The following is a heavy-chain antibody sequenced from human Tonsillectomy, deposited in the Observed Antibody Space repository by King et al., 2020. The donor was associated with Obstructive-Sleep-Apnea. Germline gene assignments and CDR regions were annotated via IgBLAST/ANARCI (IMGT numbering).Heavy chain of an antibody. CDR3: AGPYGSGVDWFDP. CDR1: GGSISSGDYY. V-gene: IGHV4-31*03. J-gene: IGHJ5*02. CDR2: ISYSGST. D-gene: IGHD3-10*01. Sequence: QLQESGPGLVKPSQTLSLTCTISGGSISSGDYYWSWIRQHPGKALEWIGYISYSGSTYYNPSLKSRVTISVDTSKNQFSLKLNSVTAADTAGYYCAGPYGSGVDWFDPWGQGTLVTVSS.